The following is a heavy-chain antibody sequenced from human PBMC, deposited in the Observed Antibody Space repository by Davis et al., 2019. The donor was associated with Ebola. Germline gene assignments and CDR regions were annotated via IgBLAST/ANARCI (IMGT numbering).Heavy chain of an antibody. V-gene: IGHV3-23*01. CDR1: GYTFRIHA. D-gene: IGHD2-2*01. CDR3: AKLVVPAASPFDP. J-gene: IGHJ5*02. Sequence: GESLKISCAASGYTFRIHAMTWVRQAPGKGLEWVSALSGSGGLSYYADSVKGRFTISRDNSKNTLYLQMNSLRAEDTAVYYCAKLVVPAASPFDPWGQGTLVTVSS. CDR2: LSGSGGLS.